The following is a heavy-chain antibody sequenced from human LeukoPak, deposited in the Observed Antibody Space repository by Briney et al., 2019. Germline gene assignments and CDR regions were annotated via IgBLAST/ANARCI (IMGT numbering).Heavy chain of an antibody. J-gene: IGHJ6*02. Sequence: PGRSLRLSCAASGFTFSNYAMEWVRQAPGKGLEWVALISYDGKHKYYADPMKGRFTISRDNSKNTLYLQMNSLRAEDTAVYYCAREDDDSNGIDVWGHGTTVTVSS. CDR1: GFTFSNYA. D-gene: IGHD4-11*01. CDR3: AREDDDSNGIDV. V-gene: IGHV3-30*04. CDR2: ISYDGKHK.